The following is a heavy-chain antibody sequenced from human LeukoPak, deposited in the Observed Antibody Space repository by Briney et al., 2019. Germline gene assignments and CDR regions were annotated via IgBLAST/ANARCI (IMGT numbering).Heavy chain of an antibody. D-gene: IGHD6-19*01. CDR3: AKASLPRAVAGTGFDY. V-gene: IGHV3-23*01. CDR2: ISGSSTTT. CDR1: GFTFSSYA. J-gene: IGHJ4*02. Sequence: PGGSLRLSCAASGFTFSSYAMAWVRQAPGKGLEWVSTISGSSTTTYYADSVKGRFTISRDNTENALSLQMNSLRVEDTAVYYCAKASLPRAVAGTGFDYWGQGTLVTVSS.